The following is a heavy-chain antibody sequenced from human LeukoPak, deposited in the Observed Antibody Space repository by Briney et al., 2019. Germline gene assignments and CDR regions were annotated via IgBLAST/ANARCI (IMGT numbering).Heavy chain of an antibody. D-gene: IGHD6-13*01. J-gene: IGHJ4*02. V-gene: IGHV3-9*03. CDR1: GFTFSSYS. CDR2: ISWNSGSI. CDR3: AKGLLAAAGPYDY. Sequence: GGSLRLSCAASGFTFSSYSMNWVRQAPGKGLEWVSGISWNSGSIGYADSVKGRFTISRDNAKNSLYLQMNSLRAEDMALYYCAKGLLAAAGPYDYWGQGTLVTASS.